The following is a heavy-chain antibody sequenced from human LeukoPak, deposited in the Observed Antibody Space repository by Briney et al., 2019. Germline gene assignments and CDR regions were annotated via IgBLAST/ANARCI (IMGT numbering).Heavy chain of an antibody. CDR2: INSDGSST. Sequence: GGSLRLSCAASGFTFSSYWMHWVRQAPGKGLVWVSRINSDGSSTSYADSVKGRFTISRDNAKNTLYLQLNSLRAEDTAVYYCARTPRLQWLSLYYFDYWGQGTLVTVSS. CDR3: ARTPRLQWLSLYYFDY. CDR1: GFTFSSYW. J-gene: IGHJ4*02. V-gene: IGHV3-74*01. D-gene: IGHD6-19*01.